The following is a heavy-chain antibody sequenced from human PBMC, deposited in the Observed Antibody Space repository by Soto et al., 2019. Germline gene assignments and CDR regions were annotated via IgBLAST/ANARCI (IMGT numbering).Heavy chain of an antibody. Sequence: ASVKVSCKASGYTFTSYVISWVRQAPGQGLEWMGWISAYNGNTNYAQKLQGRVTMTTDTSTSTAYMELRSLRSDDTAVYYCARDRITMIVVVNDAFDIWGQGTMATVSS. J-gene: IGHJ3*02. CDR1: GYTFTSYV. CDR3: ARDRITMIVVVNDAFDI. V-gene: IGHV1-18*01. D-gene: IGHD3-22*01. CDR2: ISAYNGNT.